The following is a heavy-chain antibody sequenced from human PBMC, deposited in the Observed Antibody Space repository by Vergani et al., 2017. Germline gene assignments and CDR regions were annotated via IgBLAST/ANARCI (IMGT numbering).Heavy chain of an antibody. CDR2: INHSGST. CDR1: GGSFSGYY. Sequence: QVQLQQWGAGLLKPSETLSLTCAVYGGSFSGYYWSWIRQPPGKGLEWIGEINHSGSTNYNPSLKSRVTISVDTSKNQFSLKLSSVTAADTAVYYCARVPSYYYDSSGYFMAAFDIWGQGTMVTVSS. J-gene: IGHJ3*02. V-gene: IGHV4-34*01. D-gene: IGHD3-22*01. CDR3: ARVPSYYYDSSGYFMAAFDI.